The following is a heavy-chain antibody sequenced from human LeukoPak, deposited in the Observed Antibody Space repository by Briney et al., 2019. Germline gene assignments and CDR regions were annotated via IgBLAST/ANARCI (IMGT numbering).Heavy chain of an antibody. D-gene: IGHD6-19*01. V-gene: IGHV4-39*07. CDR1: GGSISSSSYY. CDR2: IYYSGST. Sequence: SETLSLTCAVSGGSISSSSYYWGWIRQPPGKGLEWIGGIYYSGSTYYNPSLKSRVTISVDTSRNQFSLKLSSVTAADTAVYYCARVSSGWSRDYWGQGTLVTVSS. J-gene: IGHJ4*02. CDR3: ARVSSGWSRDY.